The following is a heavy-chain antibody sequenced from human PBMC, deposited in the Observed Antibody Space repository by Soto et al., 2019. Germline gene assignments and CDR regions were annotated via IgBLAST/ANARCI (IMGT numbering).Heavy chain of an antibody. J-gene: IGHJ3*02. Sequence: GGSLRLSCAASGFTFSTYTMHWVRQAPGKGLEYVSAISSNGGSTFYASSVKGRFTLSRDNSKDTLYLQMGSLRADDMAVYYCARGVTMVRGIIITNSFDIWGIGTMVTVSS. V-gene: IGHV3-64*01. D-gene: IGHD3-10*01. CDR3: ARGVTMVRGIIITNSFDI. CDR1: GFTFSTYT. CDR2: ISSNGGST.